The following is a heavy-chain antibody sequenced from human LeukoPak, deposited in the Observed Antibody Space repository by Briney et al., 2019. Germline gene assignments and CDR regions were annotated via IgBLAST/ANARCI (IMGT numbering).Heavy chain of an antibody. CDR3: ARETRTMIVVVTGGSLDY. J-gene: IGHJ4*02. D-gene: IGHD3-22*01. CDR2: IIPIFGTA. CDR1: GGTFSSYA. Sequence: ASVKVSCKASGGTFSSYAISWVRQAPGQGLEWMGGIIPIFGTANYAQKFQGRVTITTDESTSTAYMELSSLRSEDTAVYYCARETRTMIVVVTGGSLDYWGQGTLVTVSS. V-gene: IGHV1-69*05.